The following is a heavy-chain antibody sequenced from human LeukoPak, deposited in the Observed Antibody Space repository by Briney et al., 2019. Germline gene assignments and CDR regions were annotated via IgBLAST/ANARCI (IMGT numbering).Heavy chain of an antibody. D-gene: IGHD5-12*01. Sequence: GASVKVSCKASRGTFSSYAISWVRQAPGQGLEWMGGIIPIFGTANYAQKFQGRVTLTADESTSTAYMELSSLRSEDTAVYYCAMSYLKDIVATIYYFDYWGQGTLVTVSS. CDR1: RGTFSSYA. J-gene: IGHJ4*02. CDR3: AMSYLKDIVATIYYFDY. CDR2: IIPIFGTA. V-gene: IGHV1-69*13.